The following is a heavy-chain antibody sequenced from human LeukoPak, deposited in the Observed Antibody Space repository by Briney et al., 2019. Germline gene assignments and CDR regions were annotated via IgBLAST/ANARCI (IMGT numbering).Heavy chain of an antibody. CDR2: IYHSGST. CDR3: ARGGGIEGYFYYYMDV. Sequence: SETLSLTXAVSGYSITSGYYWGWIRQPPGKGLECIGSIYHSGSTYYNPSLKSRVTISADTSKNQFSLKVNSVTAADTAVYYCARGGGIEGYFYYYMDVWGKGTTVTVSS. J-gene: IGHJ6*03. V-gene: IGHV4-38-2*01. CDR1: GYSITSGYY.